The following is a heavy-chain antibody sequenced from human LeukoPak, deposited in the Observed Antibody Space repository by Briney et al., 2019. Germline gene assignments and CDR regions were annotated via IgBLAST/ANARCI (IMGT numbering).Heavy chain of an antibody. D-gene: IGHD4-23*01. J-gene: IGHJ4*02. V-gene: IGHV4-39*01. Sequence: SETLSLTCTVSGGSISSSNYYRGWIRQPPGEGLEWIGSIYYSGSTYYNPSLKSRLTISVDRSRTQFSLNLGSVTAADTAVYYCARHTPVPTVVTPGLLDYWGQGTLVTVSS. CDR1: GGSISSSNYY. CDR3: ARHTPVPTVVTPGLLDY. CDR2: IYYSGST.